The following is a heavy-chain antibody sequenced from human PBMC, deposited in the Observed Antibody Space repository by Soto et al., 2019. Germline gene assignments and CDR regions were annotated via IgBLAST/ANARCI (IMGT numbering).Heavy chain of an antibody. V-gene: IGHV3-30-3*01. CDR3: ARGWQYYFDY. J-gene: IGHJ4*02. D-gene: IGHD2-15*01. CDR1: GFTFSNYA. Sequence: QVQLVESGGGVVQPGTSLRLSCAASGFTFSNYAMHWVRQAPGKGLEWVAVISYDGSNKYYAHSVKGRFTISRDNSKNTMNLQMNSLRAEDTAVYYCARGWQYYFDYWGQGTLVTVSS. CDR2: ISYDGSNK.